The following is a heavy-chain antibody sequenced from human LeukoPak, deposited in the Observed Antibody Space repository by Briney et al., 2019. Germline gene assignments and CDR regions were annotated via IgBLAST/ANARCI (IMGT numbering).Heavy chain of an antibody. CDR3: ARDAYGDGFDY. CDR1: GFTFSSYN. J-gene: IGHJ4*02. D-gene: IGHD4-17*01. V-gene: IGHV3-48*01. CDR2: ISSGSTI. Sequence: GGSLRLSCAASGFTFSSYNMNWVRQAPGKGLEWVSYISSGSTISYADSVKGRFTISRDNAKNSLHLQVSSLRAEDTAMYYCARDAYGDGFDYWGQGTLVTVSS.